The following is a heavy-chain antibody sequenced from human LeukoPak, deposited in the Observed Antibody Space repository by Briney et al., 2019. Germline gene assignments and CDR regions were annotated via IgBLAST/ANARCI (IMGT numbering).Heavy chain of an antibody. Sequence: PGGSLRLSCTASGFTFSGYEMTWVRQAPGMGLEWVSYISSSGSTIYYADSVKGRFTISRDNAKNSLYLQMNSLRAEDTAVYYCARGGYSYGHNWFDPWGQGTLVTVSS. J-gene: IGHJ5*02. D-gene: IGHD5-18*01. CDR2: ISSSGSTI. CDR1: GFTFSGYE. CDR3: ARGGYSYGHNWFDP. V-gene: IGHV3-48*03.